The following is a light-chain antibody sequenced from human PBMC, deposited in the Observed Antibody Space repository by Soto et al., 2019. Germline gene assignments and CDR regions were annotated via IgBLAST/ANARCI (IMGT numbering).Light chain of an antibody. CDR2: EVS. Sequence: QSALTQPASVSGTPGQSITISCTGSNSDVGIYDFVSWYQHHPGRAPKFIVSEVSHRPSGVSNRFSGSKSGNTASLTISGLQAEDEADYYCSSYTSSSTLETNVFGTGTKLTVL. CDR1: NSDVGIYDF. V-gene: IGLV2-14*01. J-gene: IGLJ1*01. CDR3: SSYTSSSTLETNV.